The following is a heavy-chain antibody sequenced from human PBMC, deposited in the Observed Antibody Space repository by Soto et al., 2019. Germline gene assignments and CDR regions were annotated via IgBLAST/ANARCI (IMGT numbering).Heavy chain of an antibody. Sequence: SETLSLTCTVSGGSISSYYWSWIRQPPGKGLEWIGYIYYSGSTNYNPSLKSRVTISVDTSKNQFSLKLSSVTAADTAVYYCASGDPYCSSTSCYLFGFDYWGQGTLVTVSS. J-gene: IGHJ4*02. V-gene: IGHV4-59*08. CDR1: GGSISSYY. D-gene: IGHD2-2*01. CDR2: IYYSGST. CDR3: ASGDPYCSSTSCYLFGFDY.